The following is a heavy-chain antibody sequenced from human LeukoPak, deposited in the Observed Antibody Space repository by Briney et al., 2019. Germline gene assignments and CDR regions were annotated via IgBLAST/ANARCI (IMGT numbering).Heavy chain of an antibody. J-gene: IGHJ4*02. D-gene: IGHD3-9*01. Sequence: PGGSLRLSCAASGFTFSGYGMHWVRQAPGKGLEWVAVISYDGSNKYYADSVKGRFTISRDNSKNTLYLQMNSLRAEDTAVYYRAKGRGDILTGYYYFDYWGQGTLVTVSS. CDR1: GFTFSGYG. V-gene: IGHV3-30*18. CDR3: AKGRGDILTGYYYFDY. CDR2: ISYDGSNK.